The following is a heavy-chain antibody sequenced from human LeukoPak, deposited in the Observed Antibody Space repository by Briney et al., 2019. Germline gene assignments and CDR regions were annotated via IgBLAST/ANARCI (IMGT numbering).Heavy chain of an antibody. V-gene: IGHV3-74*01. CDR3: ARDGHHLPHY. CDR1: RFTPSIDW. CDR2: INTDGSST. J-gene: IGHJ4*02. Sequence: ALRSLRLSCAASRFTPSIDWMHAVRRAPGKGLVWVSHINTDGSSTTHAHSVKGQFTISRDNAKNTLYLQMNSLRAEDTAVYYCARDGHHLPHYGGQGTLVTVSS. D-gene: IGHD1-14*01.